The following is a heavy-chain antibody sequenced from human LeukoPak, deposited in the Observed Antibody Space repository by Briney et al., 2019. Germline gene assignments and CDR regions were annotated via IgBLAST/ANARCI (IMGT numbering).Heavy chain of an antibody. D-gene: IGHD2-2*01. CDR3: ARGGRYCSTTSCLGEGYYFDY. CDR1: GYTFTSYG. Sequence: ASVKVSCKASGYTFTSYGITWLRQAPGQGLEWMGWINPNSGGTNYAQKFQGRVTMTRDTSISTAYMDLSRLRSDDTAVYYCARGGRYCSTTSCLGEGYYFDYWGQGTLVTVSS. J-gene: IGHJ4*02. CDR2: INPNSGGT. V-gene: IGHV1-2*02.